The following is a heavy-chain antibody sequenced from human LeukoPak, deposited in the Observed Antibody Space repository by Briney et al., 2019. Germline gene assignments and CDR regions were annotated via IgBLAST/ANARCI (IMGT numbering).Heavy chain of an antibody. V-gene: IGHV3-64D*09. CDR1: GFTFSTYA. CDR2: ISSNGGST. D-gene: IGHD3/OR15-3a*01. CDR3: VTLGLASPSDY. Sequence: GGSLRLSCSASGFTFSTYATHWVRQAPGKGLEYVSAISSNGGSTYYADSVRGRFTISRDNSKKTLYLQMSSLRTEGTAVYYCVTLGLASPSDYWGQGTLVTVSS. J-gene: IGHJ4*02.